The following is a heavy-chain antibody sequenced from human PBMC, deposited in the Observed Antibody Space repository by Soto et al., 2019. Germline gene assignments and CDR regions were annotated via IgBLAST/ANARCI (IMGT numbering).Heavy chain of an antibody. V-gene: IGHV1-24*01. J-gene: IGHJ2*01. D-gene: IGHD2-2*01. CDR2: FDPEDGET. Sequence: GASVKVSCKVSGYTLTELSMFWVRQAPGKGLEWMGGFDPEDGETVYAQKFQGRLTMTEDTSTDTAYMDLSSLRSEDTAVYYCAKRSLGSVPAAMLRHFDLWGRGTLVTVSS. CDR1: GYTLTELS. CDR3: AKRSLGSVPAAMLRHFDL.